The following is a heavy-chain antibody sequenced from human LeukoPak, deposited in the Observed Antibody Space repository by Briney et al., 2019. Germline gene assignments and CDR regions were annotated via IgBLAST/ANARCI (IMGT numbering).Heavy chain of an antibody. J-gene: IGHJ4*02. V-gene: IGHV4-39*07. Sequence: SETLSLTCTVSGGSIRSSYYYWGWIRQPPGKGLEWIGYIYHSGSTYYNPSLKSRVTISVDRSKNQFSLKLSSVTAADTAVYYCARSQRGYSYGPFDYWGQGTLVTVSS. CDR3: ARSQRGYSYGPFDY. CDR1: GGSIRSSYYY. D-gene: IGHD5-18*01. CDR2: IYHSGST.